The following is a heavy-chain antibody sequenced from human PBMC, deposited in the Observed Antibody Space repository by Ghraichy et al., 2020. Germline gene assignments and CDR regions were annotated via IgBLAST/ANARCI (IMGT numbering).Heavy chain of an antibody. CDR3: AREVWEGRHY. Sequence: LSLTCAASGFTFSSYSMNWVRQAPGKGLEWVSYISSSSSTIYYADSVKGRFTISRDNAKNSLYLQMNSLRDEDTAVYYCAREVWEGRHYWGQGTLVTVSS. CDR1: GFTFSSYS. V-gene: IGHV3-48*02. J-gene: IGHJ4*02. D-gene: IGHD3-16*01. CDR2: ISSSSSTI.